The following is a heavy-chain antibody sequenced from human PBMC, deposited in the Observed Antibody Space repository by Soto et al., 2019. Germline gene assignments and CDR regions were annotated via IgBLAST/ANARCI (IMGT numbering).Heavy chain of an antibody. Sequence: SVKVSCKASGGTFSSYAISWVRQAPGQGLEWMGGIISIFGTANYAQKFQGRVTITADESTSTAYMELSSLRSEDTAVYYCARESYYYDSSGQADAFDIWGQGTMVTVSS. D-gene: IGHD3-22*01. CDR1: GGTFSSYA. CDR3: ARESYYYDSSGQADAFDI. CDR2: IISIFGTA. J-gene: IGHJ3*02. V-gene: IGHV1-69*13.